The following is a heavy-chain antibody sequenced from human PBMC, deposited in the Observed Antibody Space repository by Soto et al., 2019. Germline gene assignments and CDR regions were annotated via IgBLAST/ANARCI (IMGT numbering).Heavy chain of an antibody. V-gene: IGHV6-1*01. CDR2: TYYRSKWYN. CDR3: ARDREYSRSSYYYYGMDV. CDR1: GDSVSSNSAA. J-gene: IGHJ6*02. Sequence: SQTLSLTCAISGDSVSSNSAAWNWIRQSPSRGLEWLGRTYYRSKWYNDYAVSVKSRITINPDTSKNQFSLQLNSVTPEDTAVYYCARDREYSRSSYYYYGMDVWGQGTTVTVYS. D-gene: IGHD6-6*01.